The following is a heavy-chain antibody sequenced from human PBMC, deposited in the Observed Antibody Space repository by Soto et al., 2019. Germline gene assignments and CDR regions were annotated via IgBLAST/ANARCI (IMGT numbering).Heavy chain of an antibody. J-gene: IGHJ4*02. Sequence: QVHLVESGGGVVQPGGSLRLSCAASGFTFSVFGMHWVRQAPGKGPEWVAVISPEGNSKHYADSVKGRFTISRDNAKNTLSLLMARLRHEDTALYYCAKTITLSPSDDSRCRGALIDHWGQGTLVTVSS. CDR1: GFTFSVFG. D-gene: IGHD1-26*01. CDR2: ISPEGNSK. CDR3: AKTITLSPSDDSRCRGALIDH. V-gene: IGHV3-30*18.